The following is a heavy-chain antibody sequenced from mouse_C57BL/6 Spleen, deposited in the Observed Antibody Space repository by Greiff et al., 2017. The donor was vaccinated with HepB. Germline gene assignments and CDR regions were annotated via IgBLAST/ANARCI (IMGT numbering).Heavy chain of an antibody. Sequence: EVQLQQSGPELVKPGASVKISCKASGYTFTDYYMNWVKQSHGKSLEWIGDINPNNGGTSYNQKFKGKATLTVDKSSSTAYMERRSLTSEDSAVYYCARPLYYGYDRGYFDVWGTGTTVTVSS. V-gene: IGHV1-26*01. J-gene: IGHJ1*03. CDR1: GYTFTDYY. CDR3: ARPLYYGYDRGYFDV. CDR2: INPNNGGT. D-gene: IGHD2-2*01.